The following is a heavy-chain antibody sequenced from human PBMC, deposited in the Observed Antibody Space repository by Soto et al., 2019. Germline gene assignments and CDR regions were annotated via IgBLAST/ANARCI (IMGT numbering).Heavy chain of an antibody. D-gene: IGHD1-26*01. Sequence: QVQLVQSGAEVKTPGSSVRVSCKTAGRTFLISAIAWVRQAPGQGLEWMGGIIPILGTIHIAQNFQGRVNFTADRSTSTAYMVRSSLRSEDPDTYFCARGKEWEPPSTHYYFDYWGQGSQVIVSS. V-gene: IGHV1-69*06. CDR1: GRTFLISA. CDR2: IIPILGTI. CDR3: ARGKEWEPPSTHYYFDY. J-gene: IGHJ4*02.